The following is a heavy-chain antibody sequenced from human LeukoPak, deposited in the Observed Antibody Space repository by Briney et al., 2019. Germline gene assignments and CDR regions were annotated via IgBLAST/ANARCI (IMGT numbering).Heavy chain of an antibody. J-gene: IGHJ3*02. V-gene: IGHV1-2*02. CDR1: GYTFTGYY. CDR3: ARVESSGWPDDAFDI. Sequence: GASVKVSCKASGYTFTGYYMHWVRQAPGQGLEWMGWINPNSGDTNYAQKFQGRVTMTRDTSISTAYMELSRLRSDDTAVYYCARVESSGWPDDAFDIWGQGTMVTVSS. CDR2: INPNSGDT. D-gene: IGHD6-19*01.